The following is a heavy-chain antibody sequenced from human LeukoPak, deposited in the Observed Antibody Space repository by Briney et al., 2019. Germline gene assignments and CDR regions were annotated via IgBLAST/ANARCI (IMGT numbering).Heavy chain of an antibody. Sequence: PGGSLRLSCAASGFTFANYGIHWVRQAPGNGLEWVTFVQYDGTKTYYADSVKGRFTISRDNSRDTVFLQMNSLRLDDTAVYYCAKQYGGDGGDAFDMWGQGTTVTVSS. CDR3: AKQYGGDGGDAFDM. J-gene: IGHJ3*02. CDR2: VQYDGTKT. V-gene: IGHV3-30*02. CDR1: GFTFANYG. D-gene: IGHD4-23*01.